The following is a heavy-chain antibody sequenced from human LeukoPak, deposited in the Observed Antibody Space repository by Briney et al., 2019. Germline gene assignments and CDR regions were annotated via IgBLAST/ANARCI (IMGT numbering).Heavy chain of an antibody. J-gene: IGHJ6*03. CDR2: INHSGST. D-gene: IGHD1-26*01. CDR1: GGSFSGYY. V-gene: IGHV4-34*01. CDR3: ARERSGSSRGYYMDV. Sequence: SETLSLTCAVYGGSFSGYYWSWIRQPPGKGLEWIGEINHSGSTNYNPSLKSRVTISVDTSKNQFSLRLSSVTAADTAVYYCARERSGSSRGYYMDVWGKGTTVTVSS.